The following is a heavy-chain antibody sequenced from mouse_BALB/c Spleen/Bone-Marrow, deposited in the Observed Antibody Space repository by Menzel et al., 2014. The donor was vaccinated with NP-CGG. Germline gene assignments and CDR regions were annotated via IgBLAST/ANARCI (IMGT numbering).Heavy chain of an antibody. J-gene: IGHJ1*01. D-gene: IGHD2-2*01. V-gene: IGHV1S135*01. CDR2: IDPYYGGT. CDR3: ASYGYDYWYFDV. Sequence: EVQLQQSGPELVKPGASMKISCKASGYSFTGYNMNWVKQSIGKSLEWIGNIDPYYGGTSYNQKFKGKATLTVDKSSSTAYMQLKSLTSEDSAIYYCASYGYDYWYFDVWGAGTTVTVSS. CDR1: GYSFTGYN.